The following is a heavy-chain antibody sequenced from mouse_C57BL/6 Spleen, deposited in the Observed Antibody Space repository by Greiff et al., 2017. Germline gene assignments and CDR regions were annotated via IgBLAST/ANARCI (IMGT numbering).Heavy chain of an antibody. CDR3: ARNGVTTVVATDYYAMDY. Sequence: EVQLQQSGPELVKPGASVKISCKASGYTFTDYYMNWVKQSHGQSLEWIGDINPNNGGTSYNQKFKGKATLTVDKSSSTAYMELRSLTSEDSAVYYCARNGVTTVVATDYYAMDYWGQGTSVTVSS. CDR2: INPNNGGT. D-gene: IGHD1-1*01. J-gene: IGHJ4*01. V-gene: IGHV1-26*01. CDR1: GYTFTDYY.